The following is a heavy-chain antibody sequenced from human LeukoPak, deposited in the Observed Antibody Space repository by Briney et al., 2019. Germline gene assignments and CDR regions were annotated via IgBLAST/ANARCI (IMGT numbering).Heavy chain of an antibody. V-gene: IGHV1-18*01. CDR3: ARMGGELLGPWFDY. Sequence: ASVKVSCKASGYTFTSFSITWVRQAPGRGLEWMGWISVYNGNTNYAQKLQGRVTMTTGTSTSTAYMELRSLRSDDTAVYYCARMGGELLGPWFDYWGQGTLVTVSS. J-gene: IGHJ4*02. CDR1: GYTFTSFS. D-gene: IGHD1-26*01. CDR2: ISVYNGNT.